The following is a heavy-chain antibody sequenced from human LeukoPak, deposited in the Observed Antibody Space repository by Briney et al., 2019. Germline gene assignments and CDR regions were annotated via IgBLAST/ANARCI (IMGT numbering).Heavy chain of an antibody. CDR1: GFTFSSYW. D-gene: IGHD5-24*01. CDR2: IKQDGSEK. J-gene: IGHJ4*02. CDR3: AKDRRDGYNFGILDY. Sequence: GGSLRLSCAASGFTFSSYWMSWVRQAPGKGLEWVANIKQDGSEKYYVDSVKGRFTISRDNSKNTLYLQMNSLRAEDTAVYYCAKDRRDGYNFGILDYWGQGTLVTVSS. V-gene: IGHV3-7*03.